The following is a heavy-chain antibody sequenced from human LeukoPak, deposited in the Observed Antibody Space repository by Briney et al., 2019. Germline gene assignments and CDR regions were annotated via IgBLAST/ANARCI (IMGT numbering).Heavy chain of an antibody. CDR3: AGPTSSGWHGDFDY. V-gene: IGHV4-59*08. CDR1: GGSINPYY. CDR2: VHYSGST. Sequence: SETLSLTCTVSGGSINPYYWSWIRQSPGKGLEWIGCVHYSGSTIYNPSLKSRVSISVDTSKNQFSLKLSSATAADTAVYYCAGPTSSGWHGDFDYWGQGTLVTVSS. J-gene: IGHJ4*02. D-gene: IGHD6-19*01.